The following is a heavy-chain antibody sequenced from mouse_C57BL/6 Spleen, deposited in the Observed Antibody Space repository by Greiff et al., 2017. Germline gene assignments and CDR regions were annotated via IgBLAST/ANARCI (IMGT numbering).Heavy chain of an antibody. Sequence: VQLQQPGAELVMPGASVKLSCKASGYTFTSYWMHWVKQRPGQGLEWIGEIDPSDSYTNYNQKFKGKSTLTVDKSSSTAYMQLSSLTSEDSAVYYCARWNYDKAWFAYGGQGTLVTVAA. CDR1: GYTFTSYW. V-gene: IGHV1-69*01. CDR3: ARWNYDKAWFAY. CDR2: IDPSDSYT. J-gene: IGHJ3*01. D-gene: IGHD2-4*01.